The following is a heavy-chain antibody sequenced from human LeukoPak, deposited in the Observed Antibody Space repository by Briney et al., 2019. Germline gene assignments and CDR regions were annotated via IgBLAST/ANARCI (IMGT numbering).Heavy chain of an antibody. CDR2: VYAGGSGAS. D-gene: IGHD3-22*01. CDR1: GFTVSSNF. V-gene: IGHV3-66*01. J-gene: IGHJ4*02. Sequence: GGSLRLSCAVSGFTVSSNFISWVRQAPRKGLEWVSVVYAGGSGASYYADSVRGRFTISRDNSRNTLYLQMNSLRAEDTALYYCAGDGYDRNGYVGYWGQGGLVTVSS. CDR3: AGDGYDRNGYVGY.